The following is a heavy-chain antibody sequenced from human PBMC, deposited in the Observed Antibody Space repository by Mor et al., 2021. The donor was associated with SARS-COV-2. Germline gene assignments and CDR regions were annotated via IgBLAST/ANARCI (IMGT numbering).Heavy chain of an antibody. J-gene: IGHJ4*02. D-gene: IGHD3-22*01. Sequence: VRQAPGKGLEWVSSISSSSSYIYYTDSVKGRFTISRDNVKNSLYLQMNSLRGEDTAVYYCARDLEDGDYSDSSASDYWGQG. CDR2: ISSSSSYI. V-gene: IGHV3-21*01. CDR3: ARDLEDGDYSDSSASDY.